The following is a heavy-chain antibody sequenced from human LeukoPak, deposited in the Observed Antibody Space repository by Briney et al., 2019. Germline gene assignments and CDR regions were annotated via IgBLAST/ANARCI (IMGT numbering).Heavy chain of an antibody. J-gene: IGHJ6*03. Sequence: SETLSLTCTVSGGSISSNEYFWGWIRQPPGKELEWIANIFYTGSTFYNPSLKTRVTISVDTSSNQFSLKLSSVTAADTAVYYCARTSGYYYYYYMDVWGKGTTVTVSS. D-gene: IGHD3-10*01. V-gene: IGHV4-39*01. CDR2: IFYTGST. CDR1: GGSISSNEYF. CDR3: ARTSGYYYYYYMDV.